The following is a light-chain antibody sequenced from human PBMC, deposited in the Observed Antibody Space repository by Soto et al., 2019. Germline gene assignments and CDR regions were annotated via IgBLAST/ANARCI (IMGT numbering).Light chain of an antibody. CDR3: QQYGSSPPIT. CDR1: QSVSSSY. Sequence: EIVLTQSPGTLSLSPGERATLSCRASQSVSSSYLAWYQQKPGQAPRLLIYGASSRATGIPDRFSGSGSGTDFTLTISRLEREYFEVYYCQQYGSSPPITFGQGTRLEIK. CDR2: GAS. V-gene: IGKV3-20*01. J-gene: IGKJ5*01.